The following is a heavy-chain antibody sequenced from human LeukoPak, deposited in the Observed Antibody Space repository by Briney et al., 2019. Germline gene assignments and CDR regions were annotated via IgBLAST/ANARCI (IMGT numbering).Heavy chain of an antibody. CDR2: INTDGSST. D-gene: IGHD3-10*01. Sequence: GGSLRLSCAASGFTFSSYWMHWVRQAPGKGLVWVSRINTDGSSTSYADSVKGRFTISRDNAKNTLYLQMNGLRAEDTAVYYCARASITMVRGPNAFDIWGQGTMVTVSS. CDR1: GFTFSSYW. CDR3: ARASITMVRGPNAFDI. J-gene: IGHJ3*02. V-gene: IGHV3-74*01.